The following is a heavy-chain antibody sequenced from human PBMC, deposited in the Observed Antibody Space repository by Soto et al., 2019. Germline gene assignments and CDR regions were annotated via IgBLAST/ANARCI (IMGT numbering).Heavy chain of an antibody. CDR2: ISGSGGST. CDR1: GFTFSSYA. CDR3: AKLAGYCSGGSCYSPYYYYYMDV. J-gene: IGHJ6*03. V-gene: IGHV3-23*01. Sequence: GGSLRLSCAASGFTFSSYAMSWVRQAPGKGLEWVSAISGSGGSTYYADSVKGRFTISRDNSKNTLYLQMNSLRAEDTAVYYCAKLAGYCSGGSCYSPYYYYYMDVWGKATTVTVSS. D-gene: IGHD2-15*01.